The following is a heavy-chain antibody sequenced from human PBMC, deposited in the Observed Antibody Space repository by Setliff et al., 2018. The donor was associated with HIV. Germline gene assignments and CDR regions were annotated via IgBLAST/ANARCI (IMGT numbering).Heavy chain of an antibody. CDR1: GGSITSSSYY. V-gene: IGHV4-39*01. D-gene: IGHD6-13*01. CDR2: IYYSGST. J-gene: IGHJ3*02. Sequence: SETLSLTCTVSGGSITSSSYYWGWIRQPPGKGLEWIGSIYYSGSTYYNPSLKSRVTISVDTSKNQFSLTLSSVTAADTAVYYCARHWLAAGGRRHAFDIWGQGTMVTVSS. CDR3: ARHWLAAGGRRHAFDI.